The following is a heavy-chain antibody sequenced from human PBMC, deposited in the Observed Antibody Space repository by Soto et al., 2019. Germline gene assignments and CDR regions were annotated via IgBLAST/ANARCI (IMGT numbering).Heavy chain of an antibody. CDR3: ARESEDLTSNFDY. CDR1: GFTFSSSW. Sequence: GGSLRLSCAASGFTFSSSWMSWVRQAPGTGLEWVANIKQDGSEKYYVDSVKGRFTISRNNAENSLYLHVNSLRAEDTAVYYCARESEDLTSNFDYWGQGTLVTVSS. V-gene: IGHV3-7*03. J-gene: IGHJ4*02. CDR2: IKQDGSEK.